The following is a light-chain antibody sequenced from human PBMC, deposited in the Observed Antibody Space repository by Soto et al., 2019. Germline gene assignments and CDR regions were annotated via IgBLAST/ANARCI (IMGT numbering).Light chain of an antibody. CDR3: QQCYSTPRP. J-gene: IGKJ1*01. V-gene: IGKV1-39*01. Sequence: TQSPSSLSASVEDRVSITCRASQGISSYLNWYQQKPGKAPKLLIYAASSLQSGVPSRFSGSGSGTDFTLTISSLQPEDFATYYCQQCYSTPRPFGQGTKVDI. CDR2: AAS. CDR1: QGISSY.